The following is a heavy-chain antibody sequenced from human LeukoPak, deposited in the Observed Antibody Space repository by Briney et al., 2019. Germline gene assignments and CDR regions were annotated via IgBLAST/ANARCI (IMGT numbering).Heavy chain of an antibody. Sequence: GRSLRLSCAASGFTFDDYAMHWVRQAPGEGLEWVSGISWNSGSIGYADSVKGRFTISRDNAKNSLYLQMNSLRAEDMALYYFAKSSAKMTLVRGVIDSFDYRSHVTLVT. CDR3: AKSSAKMTLVRGVIDSFDY. J-gene: IGHJ4*01. CDR1: GFTFDDYA. D-gene: IGHD3-10*01. V-gene: IGHV3-9*03. CDR2: ISWNSGSI.